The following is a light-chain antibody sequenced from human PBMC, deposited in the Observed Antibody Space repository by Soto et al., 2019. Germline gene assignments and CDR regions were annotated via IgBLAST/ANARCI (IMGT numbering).Light chain of an antibody. CDR3: QHYVTSLTT. CDR1: QSFSNNY. CDR2: GAS. V-gene: IGKV3-20*01. Sequence: EIVLTQSPGTLSLSPGERATLSRRASQSFSNNYLAWYQQKPGQAPRLLIYGASNRATGIPDRFSGSGSGTDFTLTISRLEPEDFAVYYCQHYVTSLTTFGQGTKVDIK. J-gene: IGKJ1*01.